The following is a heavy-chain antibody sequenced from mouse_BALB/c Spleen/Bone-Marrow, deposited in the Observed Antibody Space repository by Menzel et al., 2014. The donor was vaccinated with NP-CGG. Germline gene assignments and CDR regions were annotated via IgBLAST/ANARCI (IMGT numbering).Heavy chain of an antibody. Sequence: DVMLVESGGGLVQPGGSLKLSCAASGFTFSNYGMSWVRQTPDKRLELVSFIKFPGDTTYYSDSVKGRFTISRDNAKNTLYLQMNSLKSEDTAMYYCARDGYYVGFAYWGQGTLVTVSA. CDR1: GFTFSNYG. CDR2: IKFPGDTT. D-gene: IGHD2-3*01. CDR3: ARDGYYVGFAY. J-gene: IGHJ3*01. V-gene: IGHV5-6-3*01.